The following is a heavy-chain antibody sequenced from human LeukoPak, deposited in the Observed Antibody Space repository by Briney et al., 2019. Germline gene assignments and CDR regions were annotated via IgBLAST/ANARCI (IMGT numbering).Heavy chain of an antibody. Sequence: SVKVSCKASGGTFSSYAISWVRQAPGQGLEWMGGIIPIIGTANYAQKFQGRVTITADESTSTAYMELSSLRSEDTAVYYCARPGRGYSGYGYWGQGTLVTVSS. D-gene: IGHD5-12*01. J-gene: IGHJ4*02. CDR1: GGTFSSYA. CDR3: ARPGRGYSGYGY. CDR2: IIPIIGTA. V-gene: IGHV1-69*13.